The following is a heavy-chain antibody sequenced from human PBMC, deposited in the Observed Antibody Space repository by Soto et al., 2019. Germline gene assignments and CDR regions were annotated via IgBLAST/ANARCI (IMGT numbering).Heavy chain of an antibody. V-gene: IGHV4-59*01. J-gene: IGHJ4*02. CDR2: IYYSGST. CDR3: ARVLGRIGTLDY. D-gene: IGHD1-26*01. Sequence: KTSETLSLTCTVSGGSISSYYWIWIRQPPGKGLEWIGYIYYSGSTNYNPSLKSRVTISVDTSKNQFSLKLSSVTAVDTAVYYCARVLGRIGTLDYWGQGTLVTVSS. CDR1: GGSISSYY.